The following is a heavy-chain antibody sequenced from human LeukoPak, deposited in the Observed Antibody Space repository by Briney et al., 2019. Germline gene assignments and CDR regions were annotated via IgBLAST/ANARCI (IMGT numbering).Heavy chain of an antibody. CDR2: IYYSGST. CDR3: ARSLGGDYGDY. V-gene: IGHV4-61*01. CDR1: GGSVSSGSYY. D-gene: IGHD2-21*01. J-gene: IGHJ4*02. Sequence: PSETLSLTCTVSGGSVSSGSYYWSWIRQPPGKGLEWIGYIYYSGSTNYNPSLKSRVTISVDTSKNQFSLKLSSVTAADTAVYYFARSLGGDYGDYWGQGTLVTVSS.